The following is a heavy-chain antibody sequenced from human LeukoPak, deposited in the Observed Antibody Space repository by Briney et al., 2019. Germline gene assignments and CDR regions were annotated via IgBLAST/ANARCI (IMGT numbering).Heavy chain of an antibody. D-gene: IGHD1-26*01. J-gene: IGHJ3*02. CDR3: AGDWMTRWELLRGGAFDI. CDR1: GGTFSSYA. CDR2: ISAYNGNT. V-gene: IGHV1-18*01. Sequence: ASVKVSCKASGGTFSSYAISWVRPAPGQGLEWMGWISAYNGNTNYAQKLQGRVTMTTDTSTSTAYMELRSLRSDDTAVYYCAGDWMTRWELLRGGAFDIWGQGTMVTVSS.